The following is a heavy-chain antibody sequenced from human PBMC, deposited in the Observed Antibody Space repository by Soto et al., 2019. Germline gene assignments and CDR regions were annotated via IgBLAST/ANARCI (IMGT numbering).Heavy chain of an antibody. J-gene: IGHJ6*03. Sequence: QDQLVQSGVEVKKPGASVKVSCKASGYSFTNYGITWVRQAPGQGFEWMGWISAYNGNTNYAQKFQGRVTMPTDGVTSTAYLELRSLRSDDTAVYYCARDRGVAPPVAGNTHYYYYMDVWGKGTTVTVSS. D-gene: IGHD6-19*01. CDR1: GYSFTNYG. CDR2: ISAYNGNT. V-gene: IGHV1-18*01. CDR3: ARDRGVAPPVAGNTHYYYYMDV.